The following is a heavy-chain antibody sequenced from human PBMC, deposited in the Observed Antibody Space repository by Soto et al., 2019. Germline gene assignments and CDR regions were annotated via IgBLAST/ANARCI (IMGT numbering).Heavy chain of an antibody. CDR1: GFSLGTSGEG. J-gene: IGHJ4*02. Sequence: QITLRESGPTLVKPTQTLTLTCTFSGFSLGTSGEGVGWIRQPPRKALEWLATLYWDGDRRYSPSLRSRLTNSKDTSESQVVITMTNMDAADTATYFCAHRKRTITVATYFNYWGLGILVTVSS. CDR2: LYWDGDR. D-gene: IGHD1-7*01. V-gene: IGHV2-5*02. CDR3: AHRKRTITVATYFNY.